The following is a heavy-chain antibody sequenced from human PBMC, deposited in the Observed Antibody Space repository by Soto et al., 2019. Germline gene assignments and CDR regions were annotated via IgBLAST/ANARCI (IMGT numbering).Heavy chain of an antibody. J-gene: IGHJ4*02. CDR3: TRLVSGYSGYDYAY. CDR1: GFTFSGSA. V-gene: IGHV3-73*02. Sequence: EVQLVESGGGLVQPGGSLKLSCAASGFTFSGSAMHWVRQASGKGLEWVGRIRSKANSYATAYAASVKGRFTISRDDSKNTAYLQMNSLKTEDTAVYYCTRLVSGYSGYDYAYWGQGTLVTVSS. CDR2: IRSKANSYAT. D-gene: IGHD5-12*01.